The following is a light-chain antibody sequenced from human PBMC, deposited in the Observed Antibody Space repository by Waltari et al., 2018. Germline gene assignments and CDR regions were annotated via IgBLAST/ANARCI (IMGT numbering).Light chain of an antibody. CDR3: QQYNNYPPT. V-gene: IGKV1-16*01. J-gene: IGKJ5*01. CDR2: GAS. Sequence: DIQMTQSPSSLSASVGDSVSITCRASKDIGHYLIWYQQKPGKAPRSLISGASNLLSGVPSRFSGGGSGTDFTLTITALQPDDFATYYCQQYNNYPPTFGQGTRLEIK. CDR1: KDIGHY.